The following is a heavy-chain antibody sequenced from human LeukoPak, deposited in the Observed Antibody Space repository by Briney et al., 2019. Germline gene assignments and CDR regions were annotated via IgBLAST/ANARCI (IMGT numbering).Heavy chain of an antibody. CDR1: GGSISSGGYY. CDR2: IYHSGST. J-gene: IGHJ6*03. Sequence: SEALSLTCTVSGGSISSGGYYWSWIRQPPGKGLEWIGYIYHSGSTYYNPSLKSRATISVDRSKNQFSLKLSSVTAADTAVYYCARDRRYNWNYTNDYYYYMDVWGKGTTVTVSS. D-gene: IGHD1-7*01. CDR3: ARDRRYNWNYTNDYYYYMDV. V-gene: IGHV4-30-2*01.